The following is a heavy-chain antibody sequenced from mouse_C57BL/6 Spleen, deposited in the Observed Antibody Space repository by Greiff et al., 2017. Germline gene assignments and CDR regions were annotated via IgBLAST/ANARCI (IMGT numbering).Heavy chain of an antibody. CDR2: IYPGSGST. Sequence: QVQLQQPGAELVKPGASVKMSCKASGYTFTSYWITWVTQRPGQGLAWIGDIYPGSGSTNYNEKFKSKATLTVDTSSSTAYMQLSSLTSEDSAVYYCAKRGNYAMDYWGQGTSVTVSS. CDR3: AKRGNYAMDY. J-gene: IGHJ4*01. CDR1: GYTFTSYW. V-gene: IGHV1-55*01.